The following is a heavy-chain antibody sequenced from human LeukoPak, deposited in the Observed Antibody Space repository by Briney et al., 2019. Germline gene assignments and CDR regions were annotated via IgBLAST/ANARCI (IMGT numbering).Heavy chain of an antibody. V-gene: IGHV3-11*01. CDR1: GFTFSDYY. D-gene: IGHD3-22*01. CDR3: ARDQQRDTMIA. Sequence: GGSLRLSCAASGFTFSDYYMSWIRQAPGKGLEWVSYISSSGSTIYYAGSVKGRFTISRDNAKNSLYLQMNSLRAEDTAVYYCARDQQRDTMIAWGQGTLVTVSS. CDR2: ISSSGSTI. J-gene: IGHJ5*02.